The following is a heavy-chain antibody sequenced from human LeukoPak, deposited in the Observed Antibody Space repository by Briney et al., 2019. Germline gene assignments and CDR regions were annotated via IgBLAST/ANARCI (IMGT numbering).Heavy chain of an antibody. Sequence: ASVKVSCKASGYTFTSYGISWVRQAPGQGLEWMGWISAYNGNTNYAQKFQGRVTITRNTSISTAYMELSSLRSEDTAVYYCARNGYYYYMDVWGKGTTVTVSS. CDR3: ARNGYYYYMDV. J-gene: IGHJ6*03. CDR1: GYTFTSYG. CDR2: ISAYNGNT. V-gene: IGHV1-18*01. D-gene: IGHD2-8*01.